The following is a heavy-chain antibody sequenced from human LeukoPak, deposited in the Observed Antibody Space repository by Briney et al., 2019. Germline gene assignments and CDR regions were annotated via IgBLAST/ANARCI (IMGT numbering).Heavy chain of an antibody. CDR2: IYSGGAT. Sequence: GSLRLSCAASGFTVSNNYMRWVRQAPGKGLEGVSLIYSGGATFYADAVKGRFTISRDGSKNTLYLQMNSLRAEDTAVYYCARDPPAVAANTYGWGQGTLVTVSS. D-gene: IGHD6-6*01. V-gene: IGHV3-66*01. CDR3: ARDPPAVAANTYG. CDR1: GFTVSNNY. J-gene: IGHJ4*02.